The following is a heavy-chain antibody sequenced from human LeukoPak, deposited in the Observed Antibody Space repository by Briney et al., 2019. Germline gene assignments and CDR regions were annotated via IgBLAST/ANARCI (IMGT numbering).Heavy chain of an antibody. J-gene: IGHJ4*02. D-gene: IGHD5-18*01. V-gene: IGHV4-39*01. CDR3: AGPRGFSYGYFDY. CDR2: IYYRKNT. CDR1: GGSISSSSAY. Sequence: PSETLSLTCTVSGGSISSSSAYWGWIRQPPGKGLEWIGSIYYRKNTYYNPSLKSRVTISADTSKNQFSLTLGSVSATDTAVYYCAGPRGFSYGYFDYWGQGTLVTVSS.